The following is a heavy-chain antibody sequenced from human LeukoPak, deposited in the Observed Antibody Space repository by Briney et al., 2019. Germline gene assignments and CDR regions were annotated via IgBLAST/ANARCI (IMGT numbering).Heavy chain of an antibody. J-gene: IGHJ6*03. V-gene: IGHV3-23*01. CDR1: GFTFSSYA. CDR2: ISGSGGST. Sequence: GGSLRLSCAASGFTFSSYAMSWVRQAPGKGLEWVSAISGSGGSTYYADSVKGRFTISRDNSKNTLYLQMNSLRAEDTVVYYCAKVPYGEWYYYYMDVWGKGTTVTVSS. CDR3: AKVPYGEWYYYYMDV. D-gene: IGHD4-17*01.